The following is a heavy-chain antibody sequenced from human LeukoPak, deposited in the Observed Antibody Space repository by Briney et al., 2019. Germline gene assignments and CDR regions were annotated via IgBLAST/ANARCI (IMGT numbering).Heavy chain of an antibody. V-gene: IGHV4-34*01. CDR3: ARQLYGSDY. Sequence: SETLSLTCDVSGVSFSTYYWSWIRQSPEKGLEWIGEVNHSGYTNLNPSLKSRVTISVDTSQNQLSRKLISVPAADTAVYYCARQLYGSDYWGQGTLVTVSS. D-gene: IGHD4-17*01. CDR1: GVSFSTYY. CDR2: VNHSGYT. J-gene: IGHJ4*02.